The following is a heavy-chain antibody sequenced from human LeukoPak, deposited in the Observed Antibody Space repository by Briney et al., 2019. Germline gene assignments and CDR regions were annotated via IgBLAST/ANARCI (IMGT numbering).Heavy chain of an antibody. V-gene: IGHV4-39*01. J-gene: IGHJ5*02. Sequence: PSETLSLTCTVSGGSIRGSSYYWVWLRQPPGKGLEWIVTIYYSGSTYYNPSLKSRVTISADTSKNKLSLKVRSVTAADTAVYYCARSSGVVIHNWFDPWGRGTLVTVSS. CDR2: IYYSGST. CDR3: ARSSGVVIHNWFDP. CDR1: GGSIRGSSYY. D-gene: IGHD3-3*01.